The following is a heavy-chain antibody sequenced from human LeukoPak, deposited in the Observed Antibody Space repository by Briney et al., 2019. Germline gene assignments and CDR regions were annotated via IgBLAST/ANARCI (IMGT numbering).Heavy chain of an antibody. D-gene: IGHD4-17*01. Sequence: PSETLSLTCTVSGGSISSYYWGWIRQPPGKGLEWIGSIYYSGSTYYNPSLKSRVTISVDTSKNQFSLKLSSVTAADTAVYYCARHLTVYYFDYWGQGTLVTVSS. V-gene: IGHV4-39*01. J-gene: IGHJ4*02. CDR2: IYYSGST. CDR1: GGSISSYY. CDR3: ARHLTVYYFDY.